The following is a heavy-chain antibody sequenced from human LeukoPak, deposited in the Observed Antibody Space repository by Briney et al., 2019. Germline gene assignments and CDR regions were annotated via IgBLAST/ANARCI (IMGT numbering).Heavy chain of an antibody. V-gene: IGHV4-59*01. J-gene: IGHJ3*02. CDR2: IYYSGST. CDR3: ARAHWYYYDSSGYPLAFDI. CDR1: GGSISSYY. Sequence: NPSETLSLTCTVSGGSISSYYWSWIRQPPGKGLEWIGYIYYSGSTNYNPSLKSRVTISVDTSKNQFSLKLSSVTAADTAVYYCARAHWYYYDSSGYPLAFDIWGQGTMVTVSS. D-gene: IGHD3-22*01.